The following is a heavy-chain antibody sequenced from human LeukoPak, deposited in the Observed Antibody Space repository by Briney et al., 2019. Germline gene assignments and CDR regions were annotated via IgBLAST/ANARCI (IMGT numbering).Heavy chain of an antibody. D-gene: IGHD2-15*01. CDR1: GFTFSSYA. J-gene: IGHJ4*02. Sequence: GGSLRLSCAASGFTFSSYAMHWVRQAPGKGLEWVAVISYDGSNKYYADSVKGRFTISRDNSKNTLYLQMNSLRAEDTAVYYCASLYIVVVVAADYWGQGTPVTVSS. V-gene: IGHV3-30-3*01. CDR2: ISYDGSNK. CDR3: ASLYIVVVVAADY.